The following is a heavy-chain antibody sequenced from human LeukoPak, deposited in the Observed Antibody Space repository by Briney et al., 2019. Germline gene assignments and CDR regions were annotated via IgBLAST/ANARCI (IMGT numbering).Heavy chain of an antibody. CDR2: ISYDGSNK. CDR3: ARGAARTDAFDI. J-gene: IGHJ3*02. V-gene: IGHV3-30*04. CDR1: GFTFRSYA. D-gene: IGHD1-14*01. Sequence: GGSLRLSCAASGFTFRSYAMHWVRQAPGKGLEWVAVISYDGSNKYYADSVKGRFTISRDNSKNTLYLQMNSLRAEDTAVYYCARGAARTDAFDIWGQGTMITVSS.